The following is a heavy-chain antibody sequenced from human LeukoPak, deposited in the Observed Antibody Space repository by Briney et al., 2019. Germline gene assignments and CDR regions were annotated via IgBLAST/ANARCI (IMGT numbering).Heavy chain of an antibody. D-gene: IGHD2-8*01. CDR1: GDSISNFY. CDR2: IHCSGSS. J-gene: IGHJ5*01. V-gene: IGHV4-59*08. Sequence: SETLSLTCTVSGDSISNFYWNWIRQSPGKGLEWIGNIHCSGSSVYNPSLKSRGTISIDTSRKQFFLKLSSVTAADTAVYFCALAPNSNWFDFWGPGTLVTVSS. CDR3: ALAPNSNWFDF.